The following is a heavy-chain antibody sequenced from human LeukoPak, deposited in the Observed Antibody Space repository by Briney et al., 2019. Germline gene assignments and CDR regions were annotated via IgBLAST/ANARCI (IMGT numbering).Heavy chain of an antibody. CDR1: GFTFSSYW. V-gene: IGHV3-21*01. D-gene: IGHD1-26*01. J-gene: IGHJ4*02. Sequence: GGSLRLSCAASGFTFSSYWMHWVRQAPGKGLEWVSAISGSGGSTYYADSVKGRFSISRDNARNSVYLQMASLRVEDTAVYYCARDPVEWELLLDYWGQGALVTVSS. CDR2: ISGSGGST. CDR3: ARDPVEWELLLDY.